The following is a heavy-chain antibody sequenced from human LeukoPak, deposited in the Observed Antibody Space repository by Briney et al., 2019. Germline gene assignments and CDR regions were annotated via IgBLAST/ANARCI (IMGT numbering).Heavy chain of an antibody. CDR3: AKPGLRYFDWLPNWFDP. J-gene: IGHJ5*02. V-gene: IGHV3-23*01. Sequence: GGSLRLSCAASGFTFSSYAMSWVRQAPGKGLEWVSAISGSGGSTYYADSVKGRFTISRDNSKNTLYLQMYSLRAEDTAVYYCAKPGLRYFDWLPNWFDPWGQGTLVTVSS. CDR2: ISGSGGST. D-gene: IGHD3-9*01. CDR1: GFTFSSYA.